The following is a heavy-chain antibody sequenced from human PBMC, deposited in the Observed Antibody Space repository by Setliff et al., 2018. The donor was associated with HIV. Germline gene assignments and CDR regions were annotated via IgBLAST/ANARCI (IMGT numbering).Heavy chain of an antibody. CDR3: ATDRVGCGSSIICYNAFDV. CDR1: GFSFSYAW. J-gene: IGHJ3*01. D-gene: IGHD2-2*01. Sequence: GGSLRLSCAASGFSFSYAWMHWVRQAPGKGLEWVGRIKRKADGGTIDYAAPVKGRFSISRDDSKDTLYLQMNSLKTEDTAVYYCATDRVGCGSSIICYNAFDVWGQGTMVTVSS. V-gene: IGHV3-15*07. CDR2: IKRKADGGTI.